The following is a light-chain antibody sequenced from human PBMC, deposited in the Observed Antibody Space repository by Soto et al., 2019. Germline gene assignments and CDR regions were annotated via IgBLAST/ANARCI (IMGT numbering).Light chain of an antibody. J-gene: IGKJ4*01. CDR2: WAS. CDR3: QQYYKTPLT. V-gene: IGKV4-1*01. Sequence: DIVMTQSPDSLAVSLGERATINCKSSQNVLYSSNKKHYLAWYQQKPGQPPKLLIYWASTRESGVPDRFSGSGSVTDFTLTISSLQAEDVAVYYCQQYYKTPLTFGGGTKVEI. CDR1: QNVLYSSNKKHY.